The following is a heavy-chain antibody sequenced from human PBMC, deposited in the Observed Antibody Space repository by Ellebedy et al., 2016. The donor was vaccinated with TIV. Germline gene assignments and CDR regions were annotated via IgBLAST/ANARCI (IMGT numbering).Heavy chain of an antibody. D-gene: IGHD1-26*01. Sequence: ASVKVSCKASGYTFTGYYMHWVRQAPGQGLEWMGWINPNSGGTNYAQKFQGRVTMTRDTSISTAYMELSRLRSDDTAVYYCARAPNSGKWDDAFDIWGQGTMVTVSS. V-gene: IGHV1-2*02. CDR3: ARAPNSGKWDDAFDI. CDR1: GYTFTGYY. CDR2: INPNSGGT. J-gene: IGHJ3*02.